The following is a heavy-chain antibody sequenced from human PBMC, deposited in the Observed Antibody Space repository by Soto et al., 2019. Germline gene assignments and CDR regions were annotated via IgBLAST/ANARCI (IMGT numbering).Heavy chain of an antibody. CDR3: VTSRTYDILTYNYYYGMDV. J-gene: IGHJ6*02. Sequence: GGSLRLSCSASGFTFSSYAMHWVRQAPGKGLEYVSAISSNGGSTYYADSVKGRFTISRDNSKNTLYLQMSSLRAEDTAVYYCVTSRTYDILTYNYYYGMDVWAQGTRSPSP. CDR1: GFTFSSYA. V-gene: IGHV3-64D*06. CDR2: ISSNGGST. D-gene: IGHD3-9*01.